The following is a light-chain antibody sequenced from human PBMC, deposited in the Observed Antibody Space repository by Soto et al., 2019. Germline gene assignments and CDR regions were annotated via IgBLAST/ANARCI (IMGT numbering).Light chain of an antibody. Sequence: QSVLTQPASVSGSPGRSITIYCTGSSSDIGACNYVSWYQQHPGKAPQLLIFEVYNRPSGVSNRFSGSKSGNTASLTISGLQAEDEADYYCSSCTGSSTLIFGGGTKLTVL. V-gene: IGLV2-14*01. CDR3: SSCTGSSTLI. J-gene: IGLJ2*01. CDR1: SSDIGACNY. CDR2: EVY.